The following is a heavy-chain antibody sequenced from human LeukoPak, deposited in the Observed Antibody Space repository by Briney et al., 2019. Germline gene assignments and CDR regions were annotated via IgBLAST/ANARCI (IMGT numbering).Heavy chain of an antibody. J-gene: IGHJ6*03. Sequence: SVKVSCKASGGTFSSYAISWVRQAPGQGLEWMGGIIPIFGTANYAQKFQGRVTITADKSTSTAYMELSSLRSEDTAVYYCARDPDYDILTGYYSPGYMDVWGKGTTVTVSS. D-gene: IGHD3-9*01. CDR2: IIPIFGTA. CDR3: ARDPDYDILTGYYSPGYMDV. CDR1: GGTFSSYA. V-gene: IGHV1-69*06.